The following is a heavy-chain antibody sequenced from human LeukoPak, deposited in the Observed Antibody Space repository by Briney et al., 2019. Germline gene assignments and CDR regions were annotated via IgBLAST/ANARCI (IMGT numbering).Heavy chain of an antibody. J-gene: IGHJ3*02. Sequence: GGSLRLSCAASGFTFRLYEMNGGREAAGEGGGWVSYVCSSGSSIHYADSVKGRFTISRDNAKNSLYLQMNSLRAEDTAVYYCARDGVVPAAMIAFDIWGQGTRVTVSS. V-gene: IGHV3-48*03. CDR3: ARDGVVPAAMIAFDI. CDR2: VCSSGSSI. D-gene: IGHD2-2*01. CDR1: GFTFRLYE.